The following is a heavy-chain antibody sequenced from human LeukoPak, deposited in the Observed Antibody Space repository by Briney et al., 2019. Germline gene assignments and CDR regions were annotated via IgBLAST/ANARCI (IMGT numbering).Heavy chain of an antibody. D-gene: IGHD5-12*01. V-gene: IGHV3-21*01. CDR2: ISTSNSYI. CDR1: GFSFDDYA. Sequence: PGGSLRLSCAASGFSFDDYAMSWVRQAPGKGLEWVSSISTSNSYIYYADSLTGRFTISRDNAKNTLYLQMNSLRAEDTAVYYCASERYSGYEGFDYWGQGTLVTVSS. J-gene: IGHJ4*02. CDR3: ASERYSGYEGFDY.